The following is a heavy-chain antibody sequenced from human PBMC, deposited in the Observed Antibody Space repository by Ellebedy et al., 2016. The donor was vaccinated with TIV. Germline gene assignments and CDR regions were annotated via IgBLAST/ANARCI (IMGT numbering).Heavy chain of an antibody. D-gene: IGHD3-10*01. V-gene: IGHV3-66*01. Sequence: GESQKISCAASGFTVSSNYMSWVCQAPGKGLEWVSVIYSGGSTYYADYVKGRFTISRDNSKNTLYLQMNSLRAEDTAVYYCARDAPTYYYGSGSYLFDYWGQGTLVTVSS. CDR2: IYSGGST. J-gene: IGHJ4*02. CDR3: ARDAPTYYYGSGSYLFDY. CDR1: GFTVSSNY.